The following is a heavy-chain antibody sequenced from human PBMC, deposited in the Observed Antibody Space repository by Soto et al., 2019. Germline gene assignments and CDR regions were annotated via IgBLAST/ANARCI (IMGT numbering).Heavy chain of an antibody. D-gene: IGHD1-26*01. CDR1: GYTFTSYA. CDR3: ARDVGATGD. V-gene: IGHV1-3*01. J-gene: IGHJ4*02. CDR2: INAGNGNT. Sequence: QVQLVQSGAEVKKPGASVKVSCKASGYTFTSYAMHWVRQAPGQRLEWMGWINAGNGNTKYSQKFQGRVTITTDTSASTASTDLSSLRSEDTPVYYSARDVGATGDWGQGTLVTVSS.